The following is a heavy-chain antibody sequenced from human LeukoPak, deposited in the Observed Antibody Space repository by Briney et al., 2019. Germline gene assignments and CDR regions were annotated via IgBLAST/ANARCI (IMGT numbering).Heavy chain of an antibody. J-gene: IGHJ6*04. CDR2: INPSGGST. D-gene: IGHD2-21*01. V-gene: IGHV1-46*01. CDR3: ARHSHMDV. CDR1: GYTFTRYS. Sequence: ASVKVSCKPSGYTFTRYSVHWVRQAPGQGLEWMGIINPSGGSTSYAQKFQGRVTMTRDTSTSTVYMELSSLRSDDTAVYYSARHSHMDVWGKGTTVTVSS.